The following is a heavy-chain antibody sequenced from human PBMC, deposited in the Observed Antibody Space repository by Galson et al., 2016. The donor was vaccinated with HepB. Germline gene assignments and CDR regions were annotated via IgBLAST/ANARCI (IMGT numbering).Heavy chain of an antibody. CDR2: ISDSGGTT. CDR1: GFAFSSYA. CDR3: ANGGGGSSSWQKYYYYYYMDV. V-gene: IGHV3-23*01. D-gene: IGHD6-13*01. Sequence: LRLSCAASGFAFSSYAMSWVRQAPGKGLEWVSGISDSGGTTYYADSVKGRFTISRDNSKNTLYLQMNSLRAEDTAVYYCANGGGGSSSWQKYYYYYYMDVWGKGTTVTVSS. J-gene: IGHJ6*03.